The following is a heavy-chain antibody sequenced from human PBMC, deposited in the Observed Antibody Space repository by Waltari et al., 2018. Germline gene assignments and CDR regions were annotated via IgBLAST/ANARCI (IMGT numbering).Heavy chain of an antibody. Sequence: QVQLVQSGAEVKKPGASVKVSCKASGYTFTSYDINWVRQATGQGLEWMGWMNPNSGNTGYAQKFQGRVTMTRNTSISTAYMELSSLRSEDTAVYYCARGRDILTGYYKEGGLDYWGQGTLVTVSS. CDR1: GYTFTSYD. CDR3: ARGRDILTGYYKEGGLDY. J-gene: IGHJ4*02. CDR2: MNPNSGNT. V-gene: IGHV1-8*01. D-gene: IGHD3-9*01.